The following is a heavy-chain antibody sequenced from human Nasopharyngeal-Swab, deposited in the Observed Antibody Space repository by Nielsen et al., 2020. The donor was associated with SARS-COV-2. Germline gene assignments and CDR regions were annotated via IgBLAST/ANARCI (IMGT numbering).Heavy chain of an antibody. CDR3: AKEAGFWSGYYTYFDY. J-gene: IGHJ4*02. V-gene: IGHV3-7*01. CDR2: IKQDGSEK. Sequence: GESLKISCAASGFTFSSYWMSWVRQAPGKGLEWVANIKQDGSEKYYADSVKGRFTISRDNSKNTLYLQMNSLRAEDTAVYYCAKEAGFWSGYYTYFDYWGQGTLVTVSS. CDR1: GFTFSSYW. D-gene: IGHD3-3*01.